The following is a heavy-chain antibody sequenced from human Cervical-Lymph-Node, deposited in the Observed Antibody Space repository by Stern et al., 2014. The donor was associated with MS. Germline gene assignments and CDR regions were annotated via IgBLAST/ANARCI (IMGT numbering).Heavy chain of an antibody. CDR3: ARDDYGGNPGS. J-gene: IGHJ4*02. CDR2: NSAYNGNT. V-gene: IGHV1-18*04. CDR1: GYTFTSYG. Sequence: QVKLEQSVAEVKKPGASVKVSCKASGYTFTSYGISWGRQAPGQGIEWIGWNSAYNGNTNHAQKLQVRVAMTPNTSTSTAYMELRSLRSDDTAVYYCARDDYGGNPGSWGQGTLVTVSS. D-gene: IGHD4-23*01.